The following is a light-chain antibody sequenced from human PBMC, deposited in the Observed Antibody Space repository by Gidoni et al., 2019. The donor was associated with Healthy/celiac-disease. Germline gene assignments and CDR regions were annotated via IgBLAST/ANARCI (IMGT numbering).Light chain of an antibody. CDR1: QSVSSY. V-gene: IGKV3-11*01. Sequence: IVLTQSPATLSLSPGERATLSCRASQSVSSYLAWYQQKPGQAPRLLIYDASNRATGIPARLSGRGSGTDFTLTISSLGPEDFAVYYCQQRSNWPPITFGEGPRWRSN. J-gene: IGKJ4*01. CDR3: QQRSNWPPIT. CDR2: DAS.